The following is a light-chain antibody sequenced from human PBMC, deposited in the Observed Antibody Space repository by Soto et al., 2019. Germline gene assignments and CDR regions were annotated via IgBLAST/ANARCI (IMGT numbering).Light chain of an antibody. CDR2: GAS. V-gene: IGKV3-20*01. CDR1: QPVSSSY. J-gene: IGKJ1*01. CDR3: QQCGISTWP. Sequence: EIVLTQYPGILSLSPGERATLSCRASQPVSSSYLAWYQQKPGQAPRLLIYGASTRATGIPDRFSGSGSGTDFTLTISRLEPEDFAVYYCQQCGISTWPFGQGPKVDIK.